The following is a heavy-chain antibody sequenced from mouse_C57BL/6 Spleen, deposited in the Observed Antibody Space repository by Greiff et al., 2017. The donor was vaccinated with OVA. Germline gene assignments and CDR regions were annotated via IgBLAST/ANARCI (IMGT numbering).Heavy chain of an antibody. D-gene: IGHD1-1*01. V-gene: IGHV1-61*01. Sequence: QVQLQQPGAELVRPGSSVKLSCKASGYTFTSYWMDWVKQRPGQGLEWIGNIYPSDSETHYNQKFKDKATLTVDKSSSTAYMQLSSLTSEDSAVYYCARNDYYGSSLLAMDYWGQGTSVTVSS. CDR1: GYTFTSYW. CDR2: IYPSDSET. CDR3: ARNDYYGSSLLAMDY. J-gene: IGHJ4*01.